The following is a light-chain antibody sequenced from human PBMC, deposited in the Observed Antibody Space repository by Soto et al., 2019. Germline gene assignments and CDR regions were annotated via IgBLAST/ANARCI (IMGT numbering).Light chain of an antibody. CDR3: QQYSSSST. CDR1: QSISSW. V-gene: IGKV1-5*03. Sequence: DIQMTQSPSTLSASLGGRVTITCRASQSISSWLAWYQQKPGKAPKLLIYRASNLQSGVPARFSGRGSGTDFTLTISSLQPDDFANYYCQQYSSSSTF. CDR2: RAS. J-gene: IGKJ1*01.